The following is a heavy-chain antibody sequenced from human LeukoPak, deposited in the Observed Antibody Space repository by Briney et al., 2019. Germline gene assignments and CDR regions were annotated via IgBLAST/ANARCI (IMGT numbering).Heavy chain of an antibody. V-gene: IGHV4-34*01. CDR2: INHSGST. CDR1: GGSFSGYY. CDR3: AREYSSSGVNAFDI. D-gene: IGHD6-6*01. Sequence: SETLSLTCAVYGGSFSGYYWSWIRQPPGKGLEWIGEINHSGSTNYNPSLKSRVTISVDTSKNQFSLKLSSVTAADTAVYYCAREYSSSGVNAFDIWGQGTMVTVSS. J-gene: IGHJ3*02.